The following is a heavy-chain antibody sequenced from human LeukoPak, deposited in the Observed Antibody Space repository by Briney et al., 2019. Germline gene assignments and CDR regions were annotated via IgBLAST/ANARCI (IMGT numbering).Heavy chain of an antibody. V-gene: IGHV3-7*02. D-gene: IGHD3-3*01. CDR3: ARRGTSFDY. Sequence: PGGSLRLSCAASGFIFNNYWMSWLRQAPGKGLEWVASIKLDGSEKYHVDSVKGRFTISRDNAKNSLYLQMNSLRAEDTAVYYCARRGTSFDYWGQGTLVTVSS. CDR1: GFIFNNYW. J-gene: IGHJ4*02. CDR2: IKLDGSEK.